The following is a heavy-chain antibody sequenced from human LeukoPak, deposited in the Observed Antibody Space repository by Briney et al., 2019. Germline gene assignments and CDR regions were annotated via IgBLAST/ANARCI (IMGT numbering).Heavy chain of an antibody. CDR1: GYIFTSFD. D-gene: IGHD2-2*01. CDR2: MDPNRGNT. J-gene: IGHJ5*01. CDR3: ARGLSRCSSGNCYEPNWLDS. V-gene: IGHV1-8*02. Sequence: ASVKVSCKASGYIFTSFDINWVRQAPGQGLEWMGWMDPNRGNTGYAPKFQGSVTMARSTSVTTAYMELSSLTSEDTAVYYCARGLSRCSSGNCYEPNWLDSWGQGTLVTVSS.